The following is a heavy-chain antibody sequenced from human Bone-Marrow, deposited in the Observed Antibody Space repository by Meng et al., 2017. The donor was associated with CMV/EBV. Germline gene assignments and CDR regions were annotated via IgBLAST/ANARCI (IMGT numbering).Heavy chain of an antibody. V-gene: IGHV1-69*13. CDR3: ASPRGVATITRNAFDI. D-gene: IGHD5-24*01. Sequence: SVKVSCKASGGTFSSYAISWVRQAPGQGLEWMGGIIPIFGTANYAQKFQGRVTITADESTSTAYMELSSLRSEVTAVYYCASPRGVATITRNAFDIWGQGTMVTVSS. CDR2: IIPIFGTA. J-gene: IGHJ3*02. CDR1: GGTFSSYA.